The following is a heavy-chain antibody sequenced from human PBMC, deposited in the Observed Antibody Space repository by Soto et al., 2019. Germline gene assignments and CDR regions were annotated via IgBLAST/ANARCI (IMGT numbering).Heavy chain of an antibody. V-gene: IGHV1-69*01. CDR2: IIPIFGTA. CDR1: GGTFSSYA. Sequence: QVQLVQSGAEVKKPGSSVKVSCKASGGTFSSYAISWVRQAPGQGLEWMGGIIPIFGTANYAQKFQGRVTITADESTSTAYMELSSLRSDDTAVYYCARGGQQLVRPYHYYYYGIDVWGQGTTVTVSS. D-gene: IGHD6-13*01. J-gene: IGHJ6*02. CDR3: ARGGQQLVRPYHYYYYGIDV.